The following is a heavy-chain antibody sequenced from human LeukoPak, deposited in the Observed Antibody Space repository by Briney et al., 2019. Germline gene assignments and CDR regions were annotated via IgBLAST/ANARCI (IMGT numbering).Heavy chain of an antibody. V-gene: IGHV3-11*01. CDR2: ISSSGTTI. CDR3: ARGITGRRAFDY. Sequence: GGSLRLSCVASGFIFSDYYMSWIRQAPGKGLEWVSYISSSGTTIYYVDSVKGRFTISRDNAKNSLYLQTNSLRAEDTAVYYCARGITGRRAFDYWGQGTLVTVSS. J-gene: IGHJ4*02. CDR1: GFIFSDYY. D-gene: IGHD1-20*01.